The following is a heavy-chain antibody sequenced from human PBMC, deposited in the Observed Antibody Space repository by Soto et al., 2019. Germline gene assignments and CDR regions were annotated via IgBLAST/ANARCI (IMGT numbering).Heavy chain of an antibody. CDR1: GFTFSSYA. D-gene: IGHD3-9*01. V-gene: IGHV3-23*01. Sequence: AGGSLRLSCAASGFTFSSYAMSWVRQAPGKGLEWVSAISGSGGSTYYADSVKGRFTISRDNSKNTLYLQMNSLRAEDTAVYYCAKEPYYDILTGYYLGYWGQGTLVTVSS. CDR2: ISGSGGST. CDR3: AKEPYYDILTGYYLGY. J-gene: IGHJ4*02.